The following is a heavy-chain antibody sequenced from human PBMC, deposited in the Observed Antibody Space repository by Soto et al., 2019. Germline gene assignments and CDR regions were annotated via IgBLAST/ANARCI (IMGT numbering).Heavy chain of an antibody. J-gene: IGHJ6*03. D-gene: IGHD3-10*01. V-gene: IGHV1-58*01. CDR3: ATWNIWFGESAPHYYYYYMDV. Sequence: ASVKVSCKASGFTFTSSAVQWVRQARGQRLEWIGWIVVGSGKTNYAQKFQERVTMTKDMSTDTAYMELSSLRSEDTAVYYCATWNIWFGESAPHYYYYYMDVWGKGTTVTVSS. CDR2: IVVGSGKT. CDR1: GFTFTSSA.